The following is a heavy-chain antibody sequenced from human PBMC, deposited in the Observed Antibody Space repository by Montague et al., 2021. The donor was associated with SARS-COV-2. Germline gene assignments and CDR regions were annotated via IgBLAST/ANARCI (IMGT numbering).Heavy chain of an antibody. CDR3: ARAFIAAAGTTGFDY. J-gene: IGHJ4*02. CDR2: IYYSGNT. CDR1: GGSISSSSYF. V-gene: IGHV4-39*01. D-gene: IGHD6-13*01. Sequence: SETLSLTCTVSGGSISSSSYFWGWIRQPPGKGLERIGSIYYSGNTYYNPSLKSRVTISVDTSKNQFSLKLSSVTAADTAVFYCARAFIAAAGTTGFDYWGQGTLVTVSS.